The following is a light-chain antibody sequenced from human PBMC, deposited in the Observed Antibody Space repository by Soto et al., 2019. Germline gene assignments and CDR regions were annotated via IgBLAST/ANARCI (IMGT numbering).Light chain of an antibody. J-gene: IGKJ1*01. CDR1: QSIVTY. CDR2: AAS. Sequence: DIGMTQSPSSLSVSVGDRVTITCGAGQSIVTYLNSYLQKPGKAPKLLIYAASNLQSGVPSRFSGSGSGTDFTLTISSLKNEDFANYFCQQSYSTHTWTFGHGTKVDIK. CDR3: QQSYSTHTWT. V-gene: IGKV1-39*01.